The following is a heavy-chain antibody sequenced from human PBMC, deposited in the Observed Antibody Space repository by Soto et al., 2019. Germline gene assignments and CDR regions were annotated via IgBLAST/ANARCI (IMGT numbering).Heavy chain of an antibody. J-gene: IGHJ4*02. CDR2: VNVGVGAT. CDR1: GFTFSSYA. V-gene: IGHV3-23*01. Sequence: GGSLRLSCTASGFTFSSYAMSWVRQAPGKGLEWVSSVNVGVGATNFADSVKGRFTISRDDSKKTLYLQMNSLRAEDTAVYYCAKNYYFDSWGQGTRVT. CDR3: AKNYYFDS.